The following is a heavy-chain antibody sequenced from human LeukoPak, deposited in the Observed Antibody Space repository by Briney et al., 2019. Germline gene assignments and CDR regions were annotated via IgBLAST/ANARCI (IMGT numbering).Heavy chain of an antibody. Sequence: GGSLRLSSAASGFTFSNYAMSWVRQAPGKGLEWVSAISGNGVSPYYADSVRGRFTVSRDNSKNTFDLHMSSRRADDRAVYYCARGSGRSTYTYKCYFDFWGLGTLVTVSS. D-gene: IGHD2-2*01. CDR1: GFTFSNYA. J-gene: IGHJ4*02. CDR2: ISGNGVSP. CDR3: ARGSGRSTYTYKCYFDF. V-gene: IGHV3-23*01.